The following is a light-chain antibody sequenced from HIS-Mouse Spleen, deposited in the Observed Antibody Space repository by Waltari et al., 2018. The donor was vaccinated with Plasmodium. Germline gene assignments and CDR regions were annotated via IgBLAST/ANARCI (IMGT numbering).Light chain of an antibody. CDR2: GAS. Sequence: EIVMPQSPATLSVSPGDRAPLSCRASQSVSSNLAWYQQKPGQAPRLLIYGASTRATGIPARFSGSGSGTEFTLTISSLQSEDFAVYYCQQYNNWSFTFGPGTKVDIK. V-gene: IGKV3-15*01. CDR3: QQYNNWSFT. J-gene: IGKJ3*01. CDR1: QSVSSN.